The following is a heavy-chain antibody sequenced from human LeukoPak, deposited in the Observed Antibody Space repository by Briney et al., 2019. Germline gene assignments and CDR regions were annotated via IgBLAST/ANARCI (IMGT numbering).Heavy chain of an antibody. Sequence: ASVKVSCKASGYTFTSYDINWVRQATEQGLEWMGWVNPNSGHTGYAQKFQGRVTMTRNTSISTAYMELSSLRSEDTAVYYCARGAPGSYCSGGSCPYFDYWGQGTLVSVSS. CDR2: VNPNSGHT. D-gene: IGHD2-15*01. J-gene: IGHJ4*02. V-gene: IGHV1-8*01. CDR3: ARGAPGSYCSGGSCPYFDY. CDR1: GYTFTSYD.